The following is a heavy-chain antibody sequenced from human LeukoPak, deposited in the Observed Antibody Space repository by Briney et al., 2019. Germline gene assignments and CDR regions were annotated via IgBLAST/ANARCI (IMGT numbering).Heavy chain of an antibody. V-gene: IGHV3-48*04. CDR1: GFTFSSYG. CDR2: ISSSGSTI. Sequence: PGGSLRLSCAASGFTFSSYGMHWVRQAPGKGLEWVSYISSSGSTIYYADSVKGRFTISRDNAKNSLYLQMNSLRAEDTAVYYCARVPAARYYFDYWGQGTLVTVSS. D-gene: IGHD2-2*01. J-gene: IGHJ4*02. CDR3: ARVPAARYYFDY.